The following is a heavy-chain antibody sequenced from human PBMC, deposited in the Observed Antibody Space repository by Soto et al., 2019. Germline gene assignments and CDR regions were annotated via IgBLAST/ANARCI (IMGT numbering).Heavy chain of an antibody. D-gene: IGHD6-19*01. V-gene: IGHV1-3*01. J-gene: IGHJ4*02. CDR2: INAGNGNT. Sequence: QVQLVQSGAEVKKPGASVKVSCKASGYTFTSYAMHWVRQAPGQRLEWMGWINAGNGNTKYSQKFQGRVTITRDTSASTAYMELSSLRSEDTAVYYCARDHDESLWQWPIPQYYFDYWGQGTLVTVSS. CDR3: ARDHDESLWQWPIPQYYFDY. CDR1: GYTFTSYA.